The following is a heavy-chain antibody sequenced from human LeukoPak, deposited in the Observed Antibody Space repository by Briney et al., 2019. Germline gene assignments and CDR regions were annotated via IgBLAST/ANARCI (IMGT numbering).Heavy chain of an antibody. CDR1: GGSFSGYY. D-gene: IGHD3-22*01. V-gene: IGHV4-34*01. Sequence: PSETLPLTCAVYGGSFSGYYWSWIRQPPGKGLEWIGEINHSGSTNYNPSLKSRVTISVDTSKNQFSLKLSSVTAADTAVYYCARDYYDSSGYSLNYWGQGTLVTVSS. J-gene: IGHJ4*02. CDR2: INHSGST. CDR3: ARDYYDSSGYSLNY.